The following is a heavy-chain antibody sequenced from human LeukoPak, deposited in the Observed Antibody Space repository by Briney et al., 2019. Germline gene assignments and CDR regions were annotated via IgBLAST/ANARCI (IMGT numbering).Heavy chain of an antibody. CDR1: GFTFSDYY. CDR2: ISSGSSYT. Sequence: PGGSLRLSCAASGFTFSDYYMSWIRQAPGKGLEWVSYISSGSSYTNYADSVKGRFTISRDNAKNSLYLQMNSLRAEDTAVYYCAREDAVAGPLIYWGQGTLVTVSS. V-gene: IGHV3-11*05. CDR3: AREDAVAGPLIY. D-gene: IGHD6-19*01. J-gene: IGHJ4*02.